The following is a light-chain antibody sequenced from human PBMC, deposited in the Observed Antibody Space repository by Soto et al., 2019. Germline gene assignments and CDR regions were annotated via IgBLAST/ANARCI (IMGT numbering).Light chain of an antibody. Sequence: QSAPTQPRSVSGSPGQSVTISCTGTSSDVGDYKYVSWYRQHPGKAPKLIIYDVSERPSGVPDRFSGSKSGNTASLTISGLQAEDEDDYYCCSYAGSYSYVFGTGTKVTVL. V-gene: IGLV2-11*01. CDR2: DVS. CDR3: CSYAGSYSYV. CDR1: SSDVGDYKY. J-gene: IGLJ1*01.